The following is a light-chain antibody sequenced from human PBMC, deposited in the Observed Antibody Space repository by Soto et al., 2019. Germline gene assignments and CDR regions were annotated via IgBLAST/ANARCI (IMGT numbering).Light chain of an antibody. CDR1: QSIDDK. CDR2: ATS. V-gene: IGKV3-15*01. J-gene: IGKJ1*01. CDR3: QQYKSWRT. Sequence: EIVMTQSPAPLSVSPGERATLSCRAGQSIDDKLAWYQQRPGQAPRILIYATSTRVAGIPARFSGSGSGTEFTLTISALQSEDFGIYYCQQYKSWRTFGQGTKVDI.